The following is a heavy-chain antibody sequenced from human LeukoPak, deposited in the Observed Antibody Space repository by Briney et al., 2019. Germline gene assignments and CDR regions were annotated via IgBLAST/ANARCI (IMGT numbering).Heavy chain of an antibody. J-gene: IGHJ4*02. CDR3: AHDY. Sequence: GGSLRLFCAASGFTFSSYSMSWVRPAPGKGLERVSSISGSGDNTYYADSVKGRFTISRDNPKNTLYLQMNSLRAEDTAVYYCAHDYWGQGTLVTVSS. V-gene: IGHV3-23*01. CDR1: GFTFSSYS. CDR2: ISGSGDNT.